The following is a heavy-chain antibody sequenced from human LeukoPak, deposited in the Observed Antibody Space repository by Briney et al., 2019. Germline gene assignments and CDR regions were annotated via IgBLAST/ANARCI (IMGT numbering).Heavy chain of an antibody. CDR1: GLTFGDYA. J-gene: IGHJ4*02. CDR2: ISGDGSST. D-gene: IGHD3-22*01. CDR3: AKTGTYYDSSGYYYLDYFDY. Sequence: GGSLRLSCAAPGLTFGDYAMPWVRQAPGKGLEWVSPISGDGSSTHYADSMKGRFTISRDNSKNSLYLQMNTLRTEATALYYCAKTGTYYDSSGYYYLDYFDYWGQGTLVTVSS. V-gene: IGHV3-43*02.